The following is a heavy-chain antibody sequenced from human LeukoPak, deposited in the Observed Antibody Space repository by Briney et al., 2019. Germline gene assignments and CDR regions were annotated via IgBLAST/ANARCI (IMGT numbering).Heavy chain of an antibody. D-gene: IGHD5-18*01. J-gene: IGHJ4*02. CDR3: ASGYRFGN. CDR1: EYTFTGYY. Sequence: GASVKVSCKASEYTFTGYYMHWVRQAPRQGLEWMGWINPNSGATDYAQTFQGRVTLTRDTSISTAYMELSRLRSDDTAVYYCASGYRFGNWGQGTLVTVSS. V-gene: IGHV1-2*02. CDR2: INPNSGAT.